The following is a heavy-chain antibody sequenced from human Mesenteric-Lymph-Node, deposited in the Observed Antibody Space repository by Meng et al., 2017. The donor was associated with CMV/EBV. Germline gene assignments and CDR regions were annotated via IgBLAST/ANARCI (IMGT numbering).Heavy chain of an antibody. Sequence: SETLSLTCAVYGGSFSSYCWSWIRQPPGKGLEWIGEINHSGFTNYNPSLKSRVTMSVDTSKNQFSLKLNSVTAADTAVYYCARAVGSIAARPSYYYYGMDVWGQGTTVTVSS. CDR1: GGSFSSYC. CDR2: INHSGFT. J-gene: IGHJ6*02. CDR3: ARAVGSIAARPSYYYYGMDV. V-gene: IGHV4-34*01. D-gene: IGHD6-6*01.